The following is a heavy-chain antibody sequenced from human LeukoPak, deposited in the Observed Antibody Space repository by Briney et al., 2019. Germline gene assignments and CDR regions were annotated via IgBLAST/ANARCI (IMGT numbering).Heavy chain of an antibody. V-gene: IGHV3-72*01. J-gene: IGHJ4*02. CDR1: GFTFSDHY. Sequence: GGSQRLSCAASGFTFSDHYMDWVRQAPGKGLEWVGRTRNKANSHTTEYAASVKGRFTISRDDSKNSLYLQMNSLKTEDTAVYYCARGEVGYCSRTTCYGFDYWGQGTLVTVSS. CDR2: TRNKANSHTT. CDR3: ARGEVGYCSRTTCYGFDY. D-gene: IGHD2-2*01.